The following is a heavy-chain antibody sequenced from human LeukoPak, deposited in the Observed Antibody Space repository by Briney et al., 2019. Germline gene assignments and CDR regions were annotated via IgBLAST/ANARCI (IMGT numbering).Heavy chain of an antibody. J-gene: IGHJ5*02. D-gene: IGHD5-12*01. V-gene: IGHV4-34*01. CDR1: GGSFSGYY. Sequence: SETLSLTCAVYGGSFSGYYWSWIRQPPGKGLEWIGEINHSGSTNYNPSLKSRVTISVDTSKNQFSLKLSSVTAADTAVYYCAGGLSGRWLRPNWFDPWGQGTLVTVSS. CDR3: AGGLSGRWLRPNWFDP. CDR2: INHSGST.